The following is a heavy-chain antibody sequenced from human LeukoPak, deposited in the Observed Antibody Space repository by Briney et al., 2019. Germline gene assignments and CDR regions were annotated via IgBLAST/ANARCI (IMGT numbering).Heavy chain of an antibody. V-gene: IGHV3-23*01. J-gene: IGHJ4*02. D-gene: IGHD5-18*01. CDR2: ISGSGGST. CDR1: GYTFSSYA. CDR3: AKDGRDTAMVTASDY. Sequence: GGSLRLSCAASGYTFSSYAMSWVRQAPGKGLEWVSAISGSGGSTYYADSVKGLFTISRDNSKNTLYLQMNSLRAGDTAVYYCAKDGRDTAMVTASDYWGQGTLVTVSS.